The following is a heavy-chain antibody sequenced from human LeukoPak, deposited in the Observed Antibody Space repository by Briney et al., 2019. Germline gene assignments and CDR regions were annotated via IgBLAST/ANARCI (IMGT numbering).Heavy chain of an antibody. Sequence: PSETLSLTCAVYGGSFSGYYWSWIRQPPGKGLEWIGEINHSGSTNYNPSLKSRVTISVDTSKNQFSLKLSSVTAADTAVYYCASLAVAGTGYYYYYYMDVWGKGTTVTVSS. CDR1: GGSFSGYY. J-gene: IGHJ6*03. D-gene: IGHD6-19*01. V-gene: IGHV4-34*01. CDR2: INHSGST. CDR3: ASLAVAGTGYYYYYYMDV.